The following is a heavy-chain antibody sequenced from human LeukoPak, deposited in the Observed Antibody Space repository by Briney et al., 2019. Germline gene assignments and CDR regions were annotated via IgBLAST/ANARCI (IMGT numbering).Heavy chain of an antibody. CDR1: GFTFSSYW. CDR3: ARDVTMIVVAHAPMAFDI. CDR2: IKQDGGEK. V-gene: IGHV3-7*01. D-gene: IGHD3-22*01. J-gene: IGHJ3*02. Sequence: GGSLRLSCAASGFTFSSYWMSWVRQAPGKGLEWVANIKQDGGEKYYVDSVKGRFTISRDNAKNSLYLQMNSLRAEDTAVYYCARDVTMIVVAHAPMAFDIWGQGTMVTVSS.